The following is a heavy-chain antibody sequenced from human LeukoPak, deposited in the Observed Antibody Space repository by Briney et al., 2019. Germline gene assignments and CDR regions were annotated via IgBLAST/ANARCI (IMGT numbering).Heavy chain of an antibody. D-gene: IGHD3-10*01. CDR2: ISGSGGST. Sequence: GGSLRLSCAASGFTFSSYAMSWVRQAPGKGLEWVSAISGSGGSTYYADSVKGRFTISRDNSKNTLYLQMNSLRAEDTAVYYCAKDLLFGESTSWFDPWGQGTLVTVSS. V-gene: IGHV3-23*01. CDR1: GFTFSSYA. CDR3: AKDLLFGESTSWFDP. J-gene: IGHJ5*02.